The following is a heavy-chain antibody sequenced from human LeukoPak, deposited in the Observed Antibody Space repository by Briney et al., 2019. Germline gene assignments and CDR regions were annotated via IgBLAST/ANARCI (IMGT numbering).Heavy chain of an antibody. D-gene: IGHD6-19*01. Sequence: SETLSLTCTVSGYSISSGYYWGWIRQPPGKGLEWIGSIYYSGSTNYNPSLKSRVTISVDTSKNQFSLKLSSVTAADTAVYYCARAYSSGRMNYYYYMDVWGKGTTVTVSS. J-gene: IGHJ6*03. CDR1: GYSISSGYY. CDR2: IYYSGST. V-gene: IGHV4-38-2*02. CDR3: ARAYSSGRMNYYYYMDV.